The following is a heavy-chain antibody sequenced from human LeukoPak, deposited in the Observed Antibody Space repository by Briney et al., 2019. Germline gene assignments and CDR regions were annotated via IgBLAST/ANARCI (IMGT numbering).Heavy chain of an antibody. D-gene: IGHD1-26*01. J-gene: IGHJ4*02. Sequence: GGSLRLSCTASGFTFNRDWTAWVRQAPGKGLEWVANIKEDGSEKNYVDSVKGRFTISRDNSKNTLYLQMNSLRAEDTAVYYCANLRGTYSNYWGQGTLVTVSS. CDR2: IKEDGSEK. V-gene: IGHV3-7*01. CDR1: GFTFNRDW. CDR3: ANLRGTYSNY.